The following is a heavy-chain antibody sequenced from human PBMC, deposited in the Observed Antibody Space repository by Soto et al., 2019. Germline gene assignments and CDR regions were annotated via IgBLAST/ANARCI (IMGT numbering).Heavy chain of an antibody. CDR2: IYKSGSS. Sequence: QVQLQESGPGLVEPSETLSLTCTVSGDSINTAEYYWSWVRQTPGRGLEWIAYIYKSGSSYYNPSRRSRVTLSVDTSKNQVSLRLMSVTAADTAVYFCARLMSGYYFFDSWGQGTLVTVSS. CDR1: GDSINTAEYY. V-gene: IGHV4-30-4*01. J-gene: IGHJ4*02. D-gene: IGHD3-3*01. CDR3: ARLMSGYYFFDS.